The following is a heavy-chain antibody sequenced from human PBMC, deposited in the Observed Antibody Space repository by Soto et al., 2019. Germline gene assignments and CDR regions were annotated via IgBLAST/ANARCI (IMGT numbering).Heavy chain of an antibody. CDR3: AKATATGGGAFDI. D-gene: IGHD2-8*02. J-gene: IGHJ3*02. V-gene: IGHV3-23*01. CDR1: GFTCSSYD. Sequence: PGGPLRLSCAASGFTCSSYDMSWVRQAPGKGLEWVSTILVGGSTHYPDSVKGRFTISRDNSKNTVFLQMNSLTAGDTAVYYCAKATATGGGAFDICGQGTMVTVSS. CDR2: ILVGGST.